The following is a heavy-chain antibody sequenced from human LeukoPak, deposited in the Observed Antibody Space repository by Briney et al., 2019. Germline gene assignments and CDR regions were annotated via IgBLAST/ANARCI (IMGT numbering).Heavy chain of an antibody. CDR3: AKPGSSGWYTHIDY. J-gene: IGHJ4*02. CDR2: ISGSGGST. D-gene: IGHD6-19*01. V-gene: IGHV3-23*01. Sequence: GGSLRLSCAASGFTFSSYAMSWVRQAPGKGLEWVSAISGSGGSTYYADSVKGRFTISRDNSENTLYLQMNSLRAEDTAVYHCAKPGSSGWYTHIDYWGQGTLVTVSS. CDR1: GFTFSSYA.